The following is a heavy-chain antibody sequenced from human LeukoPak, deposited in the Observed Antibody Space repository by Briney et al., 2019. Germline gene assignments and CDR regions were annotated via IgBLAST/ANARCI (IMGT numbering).Heavy chain of an antibody. CDR3: ARLAFDYVWGSYRSDY. D-gene: IGHD3-16*02. CDR2: INTNTGNP. CDR1: GYTFTSYA. Sequence: ASVKVSCKASGYTFTSYAMNWVRQAPGQGLEWMGWINTNTGNPTYAQGFTGRFVFSLDTSVSTAYLQISSLKAEDTAVYYCARLAFDYVWGSYRSDYWGQGTLVTVSS. V-gene: IGHV7-4-1*02. J-gene: IGHJ4*02.